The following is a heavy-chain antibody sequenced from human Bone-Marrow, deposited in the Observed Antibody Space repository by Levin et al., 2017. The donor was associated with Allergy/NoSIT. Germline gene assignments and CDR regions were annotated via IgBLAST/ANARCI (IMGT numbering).Heavy chain of an antibody. Sequence: GESLKISCKASGYTFTGYYMHWVRQAPGQGLEWMGRINPNSGGTNYAQKFQGRVTMTRDTSISTAYMELSRLRSDDTAVYYCARVSVGSDPGLSENWGQGTLVTVSS. CDR3: ARVSVGSDPGLSEN. D-gene: IGHD1-26*01. V-gene: IGHV1-2*06. J-gene: IGHJ4*02. CDR1: GYTFTGYY. CDR2: INPNSGGT.